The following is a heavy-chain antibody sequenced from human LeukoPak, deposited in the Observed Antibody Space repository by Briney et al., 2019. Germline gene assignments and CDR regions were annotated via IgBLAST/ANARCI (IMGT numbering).Heavy chain of an antibody. Sequence: GGSLRFSCAASGFTFSSYDMHWVRQATGKGLEWVSTIGTAGDTYYSGSVKGRFTISRENAKNSLYLQMNSLRAGDTAVYYCARAPRGFRDSSGWYLGFDYWGQGTLVTVSS. J-gene: IGHJ4*02. CDR1: GFTFSSYD. CDR2: IGTAGDT. D-gene: IGHD6-19*01. V-gene: IGHV3-13*01. CDR3: ARAPRGFRDSSGWYLGFDY.